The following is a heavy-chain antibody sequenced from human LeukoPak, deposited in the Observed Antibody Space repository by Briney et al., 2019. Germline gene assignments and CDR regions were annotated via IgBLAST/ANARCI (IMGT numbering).Heavy chain of an antibody. V-gene: IGHV4-31*03. CDR2: IYYSGST. Sequence: PSETLSLTCTVSGGSISSGGYYWSWIRQHPGKGLEWIGYIYYSGSTYYNPSLKSRVTISVDTSKNQFSLKLSSVTAADTAVYYCARVKVVPAANRWFDPWGQGTLVTVSS. CDR1: GGSISSGGYY. CDR3: ARVKVVPAANRWFDP. J-gene: IGHJ5*02. D-gene: IGHD2-2*01.